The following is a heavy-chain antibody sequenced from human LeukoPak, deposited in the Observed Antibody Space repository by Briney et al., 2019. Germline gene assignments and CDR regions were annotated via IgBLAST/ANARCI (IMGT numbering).Heavy chain of an antibody. CDR2: INPSGGST. CDR1: GYTFTSYY. J-gene: IGHJ5*02. V-gene: IGHV1-46*01. D-gene: IGHD1-26*01. CDR3: ARDLSSGSPPSWFDP. Sequence: ASVKVSCMASGYTFTSYYMHWVGQAPGQGLEWMGIINPSGGSTSYAQKFQGRVTMTRDTSTSTVYMELSSLRSEDTAVYYCARDLSSGSPPSWFDPWGQGTLVTVSS.